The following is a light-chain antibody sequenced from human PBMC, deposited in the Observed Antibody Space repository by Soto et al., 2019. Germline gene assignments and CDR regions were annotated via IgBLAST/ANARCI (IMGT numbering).Light chain of an antibody. Sequence: QSVLTQPASVSGSPGQSITISCTGTSSNVGSYKLVSWYQQHPGKAPNLMIFEVNKRPSGVSNRFSGSKSGNTASLTISGIKVEDEADYYCCSSGGSPTDGFGTWTKVTVL. CDR1: SSNVGSYKL. V-gene: IGLV2-23*02. CDR2: EVN. J-gene: IGLJ1*01. CDR3: CSSGGSPTDG.